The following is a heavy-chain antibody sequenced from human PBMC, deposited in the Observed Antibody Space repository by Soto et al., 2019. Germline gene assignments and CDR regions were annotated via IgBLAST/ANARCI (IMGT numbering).Heavy chain of an antibody. J-gene: IGHJ5*02. CDR3: ARDLTIFGVVISDWFDP. CDR2: ISSSSSYI. D-gene: IGHD3-3*01. CDR1: GFTFSSYS. V-gene: IGHV3-21*01. Sequence: GGSLRLSCAASGFTFSSYSMNWVRQAPGKGLEWVSSISSSSSYIYYADSVKGRFTISRDNAKNSLYLQMNSLRAEDTAVYYCARDLTIFGVVISDWFDPWGQGTLVTVSS.